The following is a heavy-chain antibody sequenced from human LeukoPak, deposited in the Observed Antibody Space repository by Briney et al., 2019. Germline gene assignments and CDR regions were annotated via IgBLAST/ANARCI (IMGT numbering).Heavy chain of an antibody. D-gene: IGHD4-11*01. CDR3: VKDWGVLPDYSADGFDI. V-gene: IGHV3-30*02. J-gene: IGHJ3*02. Sequence: QPGGSLRLSCAASGFTFSSYWMTWVRQAPGKGLEWVAFIRHVGSNEYYADSVRGRFAISRDNSQNTLHLQMNILRVEDTAVYYCVKDWGVLPDYSADGFDIWGPGTVVTVSS. CDR2: IRHVGSNE. CDR1: GFTFSSYW.